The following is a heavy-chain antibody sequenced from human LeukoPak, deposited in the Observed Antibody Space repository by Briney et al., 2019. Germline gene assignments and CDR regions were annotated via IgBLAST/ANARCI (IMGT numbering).Heavy chain of an antibody. J-gene: IGHJ4*02. CDR1: GFSVSSNY. CDR2: IYTGGNT. CDR3: ASISDLLYYFDS. Sequence: GGSLRLSCAASGFSVSSNYMSWVRQAPGKGLEWVSLIYTGGNTYYADSVKGRFTLSRDNSKNTVYLQMNSPRVEDTAMYYCASISDLLYYFDSWGQGTLVTVSS. V-gene: IGHV3-66*01.